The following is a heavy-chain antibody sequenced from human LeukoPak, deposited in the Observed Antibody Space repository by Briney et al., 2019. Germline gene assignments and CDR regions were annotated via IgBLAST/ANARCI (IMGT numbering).Heavy chain of an antibody. Sequence: ASVKVSCKASGYTFTSYDINWVRQATGQGLEWMGWMNPNSGNTGYAQKFQGRVTITRNTSISTAYMELSSLRSEGTAVYYCARGRGSSGWFNQYYFDYWGQGTLVTVSS. V-gene: IGHV1-8*03. CDR1: GYTFTSYD. D-gene: IGHD6-19*01. CDR2: MNPNSGNT. J-gene: IGHJ4*02. CDR3: ARGRGSSGWFNQYYFDY.